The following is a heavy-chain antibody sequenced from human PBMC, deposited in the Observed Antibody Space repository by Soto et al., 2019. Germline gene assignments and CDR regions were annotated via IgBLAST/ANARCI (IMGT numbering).Heavy chain of an antibody. V-gene: IGHV3-30*02. CDR3: AKDGDEAAAGYYFDY. J-gene: IGHJ4*02. D-gene: IGHD6-13*01. CDR2: IWYDGSNK. Sequence: QPGGSLRLSCAASGFTFSSYGMHWVRQAPGKGLEWVAVIWYDGSNKYYADSVKGRFTISRDNSKDTLYLQMNSLRAEDTAIYYCAKDGDEAAAGYYFDYWGQGTLVTVSS. CDR1: GFTFSSYG.